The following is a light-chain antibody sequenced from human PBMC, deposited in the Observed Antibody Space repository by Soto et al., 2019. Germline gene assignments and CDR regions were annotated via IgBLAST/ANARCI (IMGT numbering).Light chain of an antibody. V-gene: IGKV1-5*01. CDR1: QSISSW. Sequence: IQMTQSPSTLSSSLGDRVTITCRASQSISSWLAWYQQKPGKAPKLLIYDASSLESGVPSRFSGSVSGTEGTITISSLQKDDGATYYCQQSNSYTWTFGQGTKVDIK. J-gene: IGKJ1*01. CDR2: DAS. CDR3: QQSNSYTWT.